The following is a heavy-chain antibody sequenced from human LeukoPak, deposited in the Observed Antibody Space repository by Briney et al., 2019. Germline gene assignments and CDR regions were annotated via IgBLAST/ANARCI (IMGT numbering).Heavy chain of an antibody. V-gene: IGHV4-61*01. D-gene: IGHD3-22*01. CDR2: IYYSGST. CDR3: ARAGSGYSLDY. Sequence: SETLSLTCTVSGGSVSSGSYYWSWIRQPPGKGLEWIGYIYYSGSTNYNPSLKSRVTISVHASENQFSLKLSSVTAADTAVYYCARAGSGYSLDYWGRGTLVTVSA. CDR1: GGSVSSGSYY. J-gene: IGHJ4*02.